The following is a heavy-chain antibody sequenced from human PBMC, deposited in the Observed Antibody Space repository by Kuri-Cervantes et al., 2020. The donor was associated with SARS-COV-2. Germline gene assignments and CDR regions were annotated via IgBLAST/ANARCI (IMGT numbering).Heavy chain of an antibody. Sequence: ESLKISCAVYGGSFSGYYWSWIRQPPGKGLEWIGEINDSGSTKYNPSLKSRVTISVDTSKNQFSLKLSSVTAADTAVYYCARHDDFWSGYYYYYGMDVWGQGTTVTVSS. CDR1: GGSFSGYY. D-gene: IGHD3-3*01. J-gene: IGHJ6*02. CDR2: INDSGST. V-gene: IGHV4-34*01. CDR3: ARHDDFWSGYYYYYGMDV.